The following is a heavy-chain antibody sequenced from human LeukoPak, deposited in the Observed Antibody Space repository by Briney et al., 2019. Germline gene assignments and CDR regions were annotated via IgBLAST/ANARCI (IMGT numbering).Heavy chain of an antibody. Sequence: SETLSLTCTVSGGSISSGGYYWSWIRQHPGKGLEWIGYIYYSGSTYYNPSLKSRVTISVDTSKNQFSLKLSSVTAADTAVYYCARDSSGSSYDYWGQGTLVTVSS. CDR1: GGSISSGGYY. D-gene: IGHD2-15*01. V-gene: IGHV4-31*03. CDR3: ARDSSGSSYDY. CDR2: IYYSGST. J-gene: IGHJ4*02.